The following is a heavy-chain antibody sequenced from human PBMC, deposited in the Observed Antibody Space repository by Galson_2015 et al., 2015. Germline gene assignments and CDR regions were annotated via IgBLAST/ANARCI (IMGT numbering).Heavy chain of an antibody. D-gene: IGHD3-10*01. Sequence: SETLSLTCAVYGGSFSGYYWSWIRQPPGKGLEWIGEINHSGSTNHNPSLKSRVTISVDTSKNQFSLKLSSVTAADTAVYYCARRGMVRGVITPGLWYYGMDVWGQGTTVTVSS. J-gene: IGHJ6*02. CDR1: GGSFSGYY. V-gene: IGHV4-34*01. CDR2: INHSGST. CDR3: ARRGMVRGVITPGLWYYGMDV.